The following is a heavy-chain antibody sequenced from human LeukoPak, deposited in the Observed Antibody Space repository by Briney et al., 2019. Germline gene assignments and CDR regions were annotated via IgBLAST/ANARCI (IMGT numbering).Heavy chain of an antibody. CDR1: GGSISSSNYY. CDR3: ATQAYYYYYMDV. J-gene: IGHJ6*03. Sequence: LETLSLTCTVSGGSISSSNYYWGWIRQPPGKGLEWIGSIYYSGSTYYNPSLKSRVTISVDTSKNQFSLKLSSVTAADTAVYYCATQAYYYYYMDVWGKGTTVTVSS. CDR2: IYYSGST. V-gene: IGHV4-39*01.